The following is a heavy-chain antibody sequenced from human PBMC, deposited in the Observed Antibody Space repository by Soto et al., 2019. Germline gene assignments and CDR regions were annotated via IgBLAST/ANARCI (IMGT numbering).Heavy chain of an antibody. CDR1: GGSVSSGSYY. J-gene: IGHJ6*02. CDR2: IYYSGST. Sequence: PSETLSLTCTVSGGSVSSGSYYWSWIRQPPGKGLEWIGYIYYSGSTYYNSFLKSRVTISVDTSKNQFSLKLSSVTAADTAVYYCARAYYDSSGLTPDYYYGMDVWGQGTTVTVSS. D-gene: IGHD3-22*01. V-gene: IGHV4-61*01. CDR3: ARAYYDSSGLTPDYYYGMDV.